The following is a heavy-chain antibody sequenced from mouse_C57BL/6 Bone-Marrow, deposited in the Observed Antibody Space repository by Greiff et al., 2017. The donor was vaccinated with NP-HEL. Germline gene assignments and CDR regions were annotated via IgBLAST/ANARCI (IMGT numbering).Heavy chain of an antibody. Sequence: QVQLQQPGAELVRPGSSVKLSCKASGYTFTSYWMAWVKQRPGQGLEWIGNIYPSDSETHYNQKFKDKATLTVDKSSSTAYMQLSSLTSEDSAVYYCARDYRGAYWGQGTLVTVSA. CDR2: IYPSDSET. D-gene: IGHD2-13*01. CDR1: GYTFTSYW. J-gene: IGHJ3*01. CDR3: ARDYRGAY. V-gene: IGHV1-61*01.